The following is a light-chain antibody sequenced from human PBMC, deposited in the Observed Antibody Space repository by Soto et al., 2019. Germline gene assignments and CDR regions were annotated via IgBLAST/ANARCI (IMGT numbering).Light chain of an antibody. V-gene: IGLV2-8*01. CDR3: SSSAGNNNFGV. J-gene: IGLJ2*01. Sequence: QSALTQPPSASGSPGQSITISCTGTSGDVGGYNSVSWYQQHPGKAPKLMIYEVNKRPSGVTDRFSGSKSGNTASLTVSGLQAEDEADYYCSSSAGNNNFGVFGGGTKVTVL. CDR1: SGDVGGYNS. CDR2: EVN.